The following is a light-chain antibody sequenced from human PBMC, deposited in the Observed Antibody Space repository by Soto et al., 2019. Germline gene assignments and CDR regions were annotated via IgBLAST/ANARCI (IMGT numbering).Light chain of an antibody. J-gene: IGKJ5*01. V-gene: IGKV3-20*01. CDR3: QHYGNSPLT. CDR2: GAS. CDR1: QSVSSSQ. Sequence: EIVLTQCPGTLYLSPGEGATLSCRAGQSVSSSQLAWYQQKPGQAPRLLVYGASSRATGIPARFSGSVSETDFTLSISRLEPEDFAVYYCQHYGNSPLTFGQGTRLEIK.